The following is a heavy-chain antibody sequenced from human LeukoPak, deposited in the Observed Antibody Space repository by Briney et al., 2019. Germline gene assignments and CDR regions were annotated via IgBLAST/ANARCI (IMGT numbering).Heavy chain of an antibody. Sequence: PSETLSLTCTVSGVSISSGGYYWSWLRQHPGKGLEWIGYIYYSGSTYHNPSLKSRVTISVDTSKNQFSLKLSSVTAADTAVYYCAIVATMTGRWFDPWGQGTLVTVSS. CDR2: IYYSGST. V-gene: IGHV4-31*03. CDR3: AIVATMTGRWFDP. J-gene: IGHJ5*02. D-gene: IGHD5-12*01. CDR1: GVSISSGGYY.